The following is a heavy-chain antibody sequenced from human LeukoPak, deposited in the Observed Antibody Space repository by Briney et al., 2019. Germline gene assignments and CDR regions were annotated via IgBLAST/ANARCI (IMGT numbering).Heavy chain of an antibody. CDR2: LSYSGGT. CDR3: ARVPDTSGYFYYFDY. Sequence: SETLSLTCTVSGASISTYYWGWIRQPPEKRPEWIGHLSYSGGTNYNPSLKSRVTISMDTSKNQFSLNLSSVTAADTAVYYCARVPDTSGYFYYFDYWGRGTLVTVSS. CDR1: GASISTYY. J-gene: IGHJ4*02. V-gene: IGHV4-59*01. D-gene: IGHD3-22*01.